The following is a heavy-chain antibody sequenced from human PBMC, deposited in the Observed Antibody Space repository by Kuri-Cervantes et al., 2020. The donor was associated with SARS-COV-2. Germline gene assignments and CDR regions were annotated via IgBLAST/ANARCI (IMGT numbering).Heavy chain of an antibody. CDR1: GYTFSDYY. J-gene: IGHJ6*02. D-gene: IGHD3-10*01. CDR3: ARGMVRGLIQSYYYGMDV. Sequence: ASVKVSCKASGYTFSDYYMYWVRQAPGQGLEWMGWINPNSGGTNYAQKFRGWVTMTRDTSSTGYMELSRLRSDDTAVYYCARGMVRGLIQSYYYGMDVWGQGTTVTVSS. V-gene: IGHV1-2*04. CDR2: INPNSGGT.